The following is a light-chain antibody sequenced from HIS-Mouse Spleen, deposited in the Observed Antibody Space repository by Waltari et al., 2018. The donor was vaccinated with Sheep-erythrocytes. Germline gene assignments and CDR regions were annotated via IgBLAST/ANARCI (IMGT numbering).Light chain of an antibody. CDR3: CSYAGSYNHV. J-gene: IGLJ1*01. Sequence: QSALTQPRSVSGSPGQSVTISCTGTSSDVGGYHHVSWYQQYPGKAPKLMIYDVSKRPSGVPDRFSGSKSGNTASLTISGLQAEDEADYYCCSYAGSYNHVFATGTKVTVL. CDR2: DVS. CDR1: SSDVGGYHH. V-gene: IGLV2-11*01.